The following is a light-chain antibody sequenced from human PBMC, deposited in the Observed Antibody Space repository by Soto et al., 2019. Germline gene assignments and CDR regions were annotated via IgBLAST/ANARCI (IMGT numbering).Light chain of an antibody. Sequence: AIQMTQSPSSLSASVGDRVTITCRASEGIENDLGWFQQKPGKAPQLLIYAASSLQSGVPSRFSGTGSGTAFTLTISSLQPEDSATYFCLQDHHYPLTFGGGTQLEI. CDR1: EGIEND. V-gene: IGKV1-6*01. CDR3: LQDHHYPLT. CDR2: AAS. J-gene: IGKJ4*01.